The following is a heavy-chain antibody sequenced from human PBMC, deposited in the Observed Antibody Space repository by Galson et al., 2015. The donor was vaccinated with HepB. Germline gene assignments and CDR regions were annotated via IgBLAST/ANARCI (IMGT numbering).Heavy chain of an antibody. V-gene: IGHV1-24*01. CDR1: GDTLDELS. D-gene: IGHD2-2*02. CDR2: HDRDDGGT. CDR3: ATGYCRGTSCYSILDH. Sequence: SVKVSCKVSGDTLDELSVHWVRQAPGKGLQWMGGHDRDDGGTFYGENFQGRVTMTEDTSTDTAYMELRSLTSDDTAVYYCATGYCRGTSCYSILDHWGQGTLVTVSS. J-gene: IGHJ1*01.